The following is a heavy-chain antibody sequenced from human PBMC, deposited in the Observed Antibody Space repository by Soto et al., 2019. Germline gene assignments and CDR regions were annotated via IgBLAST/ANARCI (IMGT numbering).Heavy chain of an antibody. J-gene: IGHJ4*02. CDR1: GGSFSGYY. Sequence: QVQLQQWGAGLFKPSETLSLTCAVYGGSFSGYYWSWIRQPPGKGVEWIGEINHSGSTNYNPSLKSRVTISVDASKNQFALQRSSVTAADTAVYYCARGRRVAADYWGQGTLVTVSS. D-gene: IGHD6-25*01. V-gene: IGHV4-34*01. CDR2: INHSGST. CDR3: ARGRRVAADY.